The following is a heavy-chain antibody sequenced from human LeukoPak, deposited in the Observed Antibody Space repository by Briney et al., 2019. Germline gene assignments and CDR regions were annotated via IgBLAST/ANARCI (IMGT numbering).Heavy chain of an antibody. CDR1: GFTFSSYA. J-gene: IGHJ6*03. V-gene: IGHV3-23*01. CDR2: INDNGAGT. Sequence: GGSLRLSCAASGFTFSSYAMSRVRQAPGKGLKWVSTINDNGAGTYYADSVKGRFTISRDNSYNTMSLQMNSLRDEDAGVYYCAKGLRTGVGPYKGYHYYMDVWGKGATVTVSS. D-gene: IGHD3-10*01. CDR3: AKGLRTGVGPYKGYHYYMDV.